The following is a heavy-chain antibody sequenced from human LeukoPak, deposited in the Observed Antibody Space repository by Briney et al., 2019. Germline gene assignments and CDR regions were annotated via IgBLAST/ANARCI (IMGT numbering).Heavy chain of an antibody. V-gene: IGHV4-34*01. CDR2: INHSGST. CDR1: GGSFSGYY. CDR3: ARVAAGSPSPYYFDY. Sequence: TSETLSLTCAVYGGSFSGYYWSWIRQPPGKGLEWIGEINHSGSTNYNPSLKSRVTISVDTSKNQFSLKLSSVTAADTAVYYCARVAAGSPSPYYFDYWGQGTLVTVSS. J-gene: IGHJ4*02. D-gene: IGHD3-10*01.